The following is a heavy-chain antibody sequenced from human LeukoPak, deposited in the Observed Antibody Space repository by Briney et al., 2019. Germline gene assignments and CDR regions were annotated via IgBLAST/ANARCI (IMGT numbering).Heavy chain of an antibody. CDR1: GFTFSSYA. V-gene: IGHV3-66*01. CDR2: IYSGGST. D-gene: IGHD2-8*02. J-gene: IGHJ3*02. CDR3: ARGVLVHAFDI. Sequence: GGSLRLSCAASGFTFSSYAMSWVRQAPGKGLEWVSVIYSGGSTYYADSVKGRFTISRDNSKNTLYLQMNSLRAEDTAVYYCARGVLVHAFDIWGQGTMVTVSS.